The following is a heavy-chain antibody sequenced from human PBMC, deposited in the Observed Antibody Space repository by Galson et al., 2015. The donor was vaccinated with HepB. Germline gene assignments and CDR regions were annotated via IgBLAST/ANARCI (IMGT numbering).Heavy chain of an antibody. D-gene: IGHD6-13*01. Sequence: TLSLTCTVSGGSISSGGYYWSWIRQHPGKGLEWIGYIYYSGSTYYNPSLKSRVTISVDTSKNQFSLKLSSVTAADTAVYYCARGIAAADQFDYWGQGTLVTVSS. CDR3: ARGIAAADQFDY. V-gene: IGHV4-31*03. J-gene: IGHJ4*02. CDR1: GGSISSGGYY. CDR2: IYYSGST.